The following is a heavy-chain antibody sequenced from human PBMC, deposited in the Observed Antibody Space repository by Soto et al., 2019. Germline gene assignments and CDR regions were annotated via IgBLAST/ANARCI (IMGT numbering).Heavy chain of an antibody. CDR3: AREGYSGENAFDI. CDR1: C. Sequence: CVGRISKKPGKGLEWLGIIHPGDSYTKYSPSFQGHVTISADKSISTAYLQWSSLKASDTAMYYCAREGYSGENAFDIWGQGTLVT. V-gene: IGHV5-51*01. D-gene: IGHD6-25*01. J-gene: IGHJ3*02. CDR2: IHPGDSYT.